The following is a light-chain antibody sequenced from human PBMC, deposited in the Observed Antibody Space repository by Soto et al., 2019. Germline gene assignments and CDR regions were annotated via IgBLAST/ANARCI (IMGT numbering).Light chain of an antibody. CDR2: DNN. V-gene: IGLV1-51*01. CDR1: NSNIGNNY. J-gene: IGLJ2*01. CDR3: GTWDTSLSAGV. Sequence: QSMLTQPPSVSAAPGQRVTISCSGSNSNIGNNYVSWYQQFPGTAPKLLIYDNNKRPAGTPDRFSGSKSGTSATLGITGLQTGDEADYYCGTWDTSLSAGVFGGGTKLTVL.